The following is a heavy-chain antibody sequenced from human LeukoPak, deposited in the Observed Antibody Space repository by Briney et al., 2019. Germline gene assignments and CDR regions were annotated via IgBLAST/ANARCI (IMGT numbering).Heavy chain of an antibody. D-gene: IGHD1-1*01. V-gene: IGHV3-74*01. CDR3: AREILEPGKTHEY. CDR2: INNDGTAT. J-gene: IGHJ4*02. CDR1: GFTFSAYW. Sequence: GGSLRLSCAASGFTFSAYWMHWVHQVPGKGLVWVSRINNDGTATFFADSVKGRSTISRDNAKNTLYLQMDSLRAEDTAMYYCAREILEPGKTHEYWGQGILVTVSS.